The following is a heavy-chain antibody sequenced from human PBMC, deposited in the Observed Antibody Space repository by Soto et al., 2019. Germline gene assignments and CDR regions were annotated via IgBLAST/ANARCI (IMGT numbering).Heavy chain of an antibody. CDR3: ASGPCDPSAYYCGTCDP. V-gene: IGHV3-30-3*01. Sequence: GGSLRLSCAASGFTFSTYTMHWVRQAPGKRLEWVALTSYDGSSEYYADSVKGRFTISRDNSKNTLYLQMNSLRPEDTAVDYCASGPCDPSAYYCGTCDPWGQGTLVTVSS. CDR2: TSYDGSSE. D-gene: IGHD3-22*01. CDR1: GFTFSTYT. J-gene: IGHJ5*02.